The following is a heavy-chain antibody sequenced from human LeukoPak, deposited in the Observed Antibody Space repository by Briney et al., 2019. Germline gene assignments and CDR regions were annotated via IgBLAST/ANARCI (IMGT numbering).Heavy chain of an antibody. Sequence: GESLKISCKGSGYISSHYWIVWVRQMPGKGLEWMGIIYPDDSDTRYSPSFQGQVTFSADKSITTAYLQWSSLEASDTAMYYCASRTTSDAFDIWGQGTIVTVSS. CDR2: IYPDDSDT. V-gene: IGHV5-51*01. J-gene: IGHJ3*02. D-gene: IGHD4-17*01. CDR1: GYISSHYW. CDR3: ASRTTSDAFDI.